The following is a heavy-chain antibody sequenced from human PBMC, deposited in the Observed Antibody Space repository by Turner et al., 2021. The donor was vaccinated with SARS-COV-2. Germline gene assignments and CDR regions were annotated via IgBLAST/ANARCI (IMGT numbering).Heavy chain of an antibody. CDR1: GGSFGGYY. V-gene: IGHV4-34*01. Sequence: VQLQQWGAGLLMPSAALSLTGAVYGGSFGGYYWNWIRQPPGKGLEWIGEINHSGSNNYNPSLKSRVSISVDTYKNQFSLKLSSVTAADTAVYYCAGGATLQYYFDYWGQGTLVTVSS. J-gene: IGHJ4*02. D-gene: IGHD4-4*01. CDR3: AGGATLQYYFDY. CDR2: INHSGSN.